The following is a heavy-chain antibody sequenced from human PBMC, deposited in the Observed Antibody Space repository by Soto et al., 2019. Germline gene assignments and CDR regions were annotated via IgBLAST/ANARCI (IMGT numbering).Heavy chain of an antibody. CDR1: GYTFTSYG. CDR3: ARDWFGVDY. V-gene: IGHV1-18*01. Sequence: QVQLVQSGAEVKKPGASVKVSCKASGYTFTSYGISWVRQAPGQGLEWMGWINAYNGNTNYAQKPQARAPRTTDTSTSTAYMELRSLRSDDTAVYSCARDWFGVDYWGQGTLVTVSS. D-gene: IGHD3-16*01. J-gene: IGHJ4*02. CDR2: INAYNGNT.